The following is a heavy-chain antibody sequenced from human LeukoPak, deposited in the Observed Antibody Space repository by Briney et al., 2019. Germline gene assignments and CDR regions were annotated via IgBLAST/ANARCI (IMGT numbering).Heavy chain of an antibody. J-gene: IGHJ3*02. CDR3: ASRVSRQQLVLRAFDI. CDR2: INHSGSI. D-gene: IGHD6-13*01. CDR1: GGSFSGYY. V-gene: IGHV4-34*01. Sequence: PSETLSLTCAVYGGSFSGYYWSWIRQPPGKGLEWIGEINHSGSINYNPSLKSRVTISVDTSKNQFSLKLSSVTAADTAVYYCASRVSRQQLVLRAFDIWGQGTMVTVSS.